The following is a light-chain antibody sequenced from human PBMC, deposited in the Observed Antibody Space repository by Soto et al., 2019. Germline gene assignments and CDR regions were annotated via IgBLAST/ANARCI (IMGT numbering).Light chain of an antibody. V-gene: IGKV3-11*01. J-gene: IGKJ1*01. CDR3: QQRSYWPPWT. Sequence: EIVLTQSTATLALSLGERATVSCRASRNVNTYLAWYQHKAGQAPRLLIYDASKRATGIPARFSVSGSGTDFTLTISSLEPEDFAVYYCQQRSYWPPWTFGQGTKV. CDR1: RNVNTY. CDR2: DAS.